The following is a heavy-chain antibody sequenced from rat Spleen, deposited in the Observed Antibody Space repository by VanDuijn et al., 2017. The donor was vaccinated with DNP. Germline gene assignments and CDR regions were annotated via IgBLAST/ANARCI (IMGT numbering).Heavy chain of an antibody. V-gene: IGHV3-3*01. CDR1: GYSITSSYR. Sequence: EVQLQESGPGLVKPSQSLSLTCSVTGYSITSSYRWNWIRKFPGNKLEWMGSVNSAGSTNYNPSLKSRISITRDISKNQLFLQVNSVTSEDTATYYCARGNDGYYPDWYFDFWGPGTMVTVSS. CDR2: VNSAGST. J-gene: IGHJ1*01. CDR3: ARGNDGYYPDWYFDF. D-gene: IGHD1-12*03.